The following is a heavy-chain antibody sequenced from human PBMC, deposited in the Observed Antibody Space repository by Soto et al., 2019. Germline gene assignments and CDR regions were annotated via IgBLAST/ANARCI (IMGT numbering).Heavy chain of an antibody. CDR1: GFSFGSYA. CDR3: ARWSYLDY. J-gene: IGHJ4*02. D-gene: IGHD3-3*01. V-gene: IGHV3-23*01. Sequence: LRLSCAASGFSFGSYALSWVRQAPGKGLEWVSTISGSDGKTFYADSVKGRFSISRDTSQGTLYLQMNSLRADDTAMYYCARWSYLDYWGQGTRVTVSS. CDR2: ISGSDGKT.